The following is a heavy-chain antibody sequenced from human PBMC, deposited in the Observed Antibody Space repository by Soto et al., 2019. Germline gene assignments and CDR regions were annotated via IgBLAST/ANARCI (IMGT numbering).Heavy chain of an antibody. J-gene: IGHJ4*02. D-gene: IGHD5-12*01. CDR1: GGSLSGYY. Sequence: QVQLQQWGAGLLKPSETLSLNCAVNGGSLSGYYWSWIRQPPGKGLEWIGEIKDGGYTNYSPSLTRRATISSDTSNNQSSLRLNSVTAADTGVYYCARGQEGVVATHWDQGALVTVSS. CDR2: IKDGGYT. V-gene: IGHV4-34*01. CDR3: ARGQEGVVATH.